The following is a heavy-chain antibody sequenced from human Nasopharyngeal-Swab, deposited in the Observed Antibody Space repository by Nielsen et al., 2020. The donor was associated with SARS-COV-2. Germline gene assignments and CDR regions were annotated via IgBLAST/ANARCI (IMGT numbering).Heavy chain of an antibody. J-gene: IGHJ4*02. Sequence: GESLKISCAASGFTFSSYAMSWVRQAPGKGLEWVAVIWYDGSNKYYADSVKGRCTISRDNSKNTLYLQMNSLRAEDTAVYYCARGAHLADYWGQGTLVTVSS. CDR3: ARGAHLADY. D-gene: IGHD3-16*01. CDR1: GFTFSSYA. CDR2: IWYDGSNK. V-gene: IGHV3-33*08.